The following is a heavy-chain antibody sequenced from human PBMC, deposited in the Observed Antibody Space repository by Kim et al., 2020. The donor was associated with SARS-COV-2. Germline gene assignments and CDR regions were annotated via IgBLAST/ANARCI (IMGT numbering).Heavy chain of an antibody. CDR1: GFTFSDHW. CDR3: ARYRNCGS. Sequence: GGSLRLSCAASGFTFSDHWMTWVRQAPGKGLEWVANMKQDGSASYYVDSVKGRFTISRDNAKNSVYLQMNSLRAEDTAVYYCARYRNCGSWGQGTLVTVSS. V-gene: IGHV3-7*01. CDR2: MKQDGSAS. J-gene: IGHJ5*02. D-gene: IGHD2-21*01.